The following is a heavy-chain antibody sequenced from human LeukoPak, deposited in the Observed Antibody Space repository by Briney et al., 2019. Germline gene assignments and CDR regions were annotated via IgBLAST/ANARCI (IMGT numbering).Heavy chain of an antibody. CDR3: ARAKPRRDGYNYYDY. V-gene: IGHV4-4*02. CDR1: GDSINSLDL. D-gene: IGHD5-24*01. CDR2: MYLSGTT. J-gene: IGHJ4*02. Sequence: SETLSLTCTVSGDSINSLDLWSWVRQPPGKGLEWIGEMYLSGTTHSNPSVKSRVTISVDTSKNQFSLKLSSVTAADTAVYYCARAKPRRDGYNYYDYWGQGTLVTVSS.